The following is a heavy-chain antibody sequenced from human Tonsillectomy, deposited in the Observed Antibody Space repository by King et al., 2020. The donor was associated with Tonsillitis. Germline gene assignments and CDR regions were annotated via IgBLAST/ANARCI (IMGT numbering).Heavy chain of an antibody. D-gene: IGHD3-10*01. CDR1: GFTFSDYA. Sequence: VQLVESGGSLVQPERSLRLSCTTSGFTFSDYAVSWFRQPPGKGLEWVGFIRAKTYGGTTEYAASVKGRFTISRDDSKSIAYLQMNNLNTEDTAVYYCTRDLFGDLFNTWDYWGQGTLVTVSS. CDR2: IRAKTYGGTT. V-gene: IGHV3-49*03. CDR3: TRDLFGDLFNTWDY. J-gene: IGHJ4*02.